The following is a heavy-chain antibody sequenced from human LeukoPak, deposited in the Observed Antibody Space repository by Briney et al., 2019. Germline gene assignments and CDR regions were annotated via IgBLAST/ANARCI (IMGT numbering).Heavy chain of an antibody. J-gene: IGHJ4*02. CDR1: RYSFTTYE. CDR2: MNPNSGNT. CDR3: ARGQGYSNSHHDY. Sequence: ASVKVSCKASRYSFTTYEINWVRQATGQGLEWMGWMNPNSGNTGYAQKFQGRVTMSRDTSISTAYMELSSLTSEDTAVYYCARGQGYSNSHHDYWGQGTLVTVSS. V-gene: IGHV1-8*01. D-gene: IGHD6-6*01.